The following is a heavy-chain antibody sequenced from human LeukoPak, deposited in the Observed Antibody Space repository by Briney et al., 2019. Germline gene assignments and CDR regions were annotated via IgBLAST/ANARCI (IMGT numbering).Heavy chain of an antibody. J-gene: IGHJ4*02. D-gene: IGHD2-2*02. V-gene: IGHV3-53*01. Sequence: GGSLRLSCAASGFTVSSNYMSWVRQAPGKGLEWVSVIYSGGSTYYADSVKGRFTISRDNSKNTLYLQMNSLRAEDTAVYYCAKDRANWAIDDWGRGTQVTVSS. CDR2: IYSGGST. CDR3: AKDRANWAIDD. CDR1: GFTVSSNY.